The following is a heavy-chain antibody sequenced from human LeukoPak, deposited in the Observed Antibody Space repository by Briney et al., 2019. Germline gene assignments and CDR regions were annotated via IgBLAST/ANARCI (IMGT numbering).Heavy chain of an antibody. CDR3: ASEDVDTGDF. V-gene: IGHV3-30*14. D-gene: IGHD5-18*01. CDR1: GFSFSNSA. CDR2: ISHDGTNK. Sequence: GRSLRLSCAASGFSFSNSAIHWVRQSPAKGLEWLAFISHDGTNKYYSDSVEGRFTVSRHNSLNTAHLQMNSLRPEDTAICYCASEDVDTGDFWGQGTLVTVSS. J-gene: IGHJ4*02.